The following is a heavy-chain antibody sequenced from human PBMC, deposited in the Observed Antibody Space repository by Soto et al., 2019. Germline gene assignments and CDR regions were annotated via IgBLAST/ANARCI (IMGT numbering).Heavy chain of an antibody. Sequence: ASVKVSCKSSGYTFTSYYMHWVRQAPGQGLEWMGIINPGGGSTSYAQKFQGRVTMTRDTSTNTVYMELSSLRSEDTAVYYCARQYSSGWPSAEFDYWGQGTLVTVSS. CDR1: GYTFTSYY. CDR3: ARQYSSGWPSAEFDY. CDR2: INPGGGST. D-gene: IGHD6-19*01. J-gene: IGHJ4*02. V-gene: IGHV1-46*01.